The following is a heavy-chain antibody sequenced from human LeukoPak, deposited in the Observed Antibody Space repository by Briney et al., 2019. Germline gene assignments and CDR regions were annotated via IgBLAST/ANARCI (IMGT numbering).Heavy chain of an antibody. Sequence: GGSLRLSCAASGLTFSNYAMSWVRQAPGKGLEWVSGISASGGSTYYADSVKGRFTISRDNSKNTLYLQMNSLRAEDTAVYYCAKDISGLPEYFQHWGQGTLVTVSS. CDR3: AKDISGLPEYFQH. CDR2: ISASGGST. CDR1: GLTFSNYA. D-gene: IGHD3-10*01. J-gene: IGHJ1*01. V-gene: IGHV3-23*01.